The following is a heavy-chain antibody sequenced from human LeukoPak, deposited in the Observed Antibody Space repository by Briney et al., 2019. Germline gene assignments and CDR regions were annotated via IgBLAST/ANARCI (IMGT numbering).Heavy chain of an antibody. V-gene: IGHV1-46*01. CDR1: GYTFTTYD. D-gene: IGHD3-22*01. CDR3: AREGYYYDSSGHQGLDY. J-gene: IGHJ4*02. Sequence: ASVKVSCKASGYTFTTYDMSWVRQAPGQGLEWMGIINPSGGSTSYAQKFQGRVTMTRDTSTSTVYMELSSLRSEDTAVYYCAREGYYYDSSGHQGLDYWGQGTLVTVSS. CDR2: INPSGGST.